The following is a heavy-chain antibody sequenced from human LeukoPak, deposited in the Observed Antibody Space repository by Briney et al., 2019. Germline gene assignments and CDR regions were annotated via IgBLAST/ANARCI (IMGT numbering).Heavy chain of an antibody. CDR3: TRENGGDGYRGGTFDI. Sequence: GGSLRLSCAASGFTFSSYGMNWVRQAPGKGLEWVAVIWYDGSKKYYVDSVKGRFTISRDSSKNTVDLQMDSLSAEDTDLYYCTRENGGDGYRGGTFDIWGQGTMVTVSS. D-gene: IGHD5-24*01. CDR1: GFTFSSYG. V-gene: IGHV3-33*01. CDR2: IWYDGSKK. J-gene: IGHJ3*02.